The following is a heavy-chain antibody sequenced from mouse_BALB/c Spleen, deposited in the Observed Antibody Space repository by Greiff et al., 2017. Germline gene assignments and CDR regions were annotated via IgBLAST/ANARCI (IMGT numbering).Heavy chain of an antibody. CDR2: ISYDGSN. V-gene: IGHV3-6*02. CDR1: GYSITSGYY. J-gene: IGHJ1*01. D-gene: IGHD4-1*01. CDR3: ARGDFWDWYFDV. Sequence: VQLKESGPGLVKPSQSLSLTCSVTGYSITSGYYWNWIRQFPGNKLEWMGYISYDGSNNYNPSLKNRISITRDTSKNQFFLKLNSVTTEDTATYYCARGDFWDWYFDVWGAGTTVTVSS.